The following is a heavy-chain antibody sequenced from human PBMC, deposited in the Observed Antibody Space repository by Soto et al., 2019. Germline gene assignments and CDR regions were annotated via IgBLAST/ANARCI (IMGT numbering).Heavy chain of an antibody. J-gene: IGHJ4*02. D-gene: IGHD6-19*01. CDR1: CGSISISSDF. Sequence: SETLSLTCTVACGSISISSDFWGWNRQPPGKGLEWIGNIYYSGTSYSYPSLKGRVTMSVDTSKNQFSMRLSSVTAADTAVYYCTDMRGQWLPRDWGRGIMVTVSS. V-gene: IGHV4-39*01. CDR3: TDMRGQWLPRD. CDR2: IYYSGTS.